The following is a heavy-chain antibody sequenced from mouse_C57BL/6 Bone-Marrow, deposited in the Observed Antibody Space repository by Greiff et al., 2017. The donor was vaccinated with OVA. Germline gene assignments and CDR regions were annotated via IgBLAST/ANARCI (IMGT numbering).Heavy chain of an antibody. CDR2: IDPENGDT. CDR3: TTVYYSNYDAMDY. J-gene: IGHJ4*01. CDR1: GFNIKDDY. V-gene: IGHV14-4*01. D-gene: IGHD2-5*01. Sequence: VQLQQSGAELVRPGASVKLSCTASGFNIKDDYMHWVKQRPEQGLEWIGWIDPENGDTEYASKFQGKATITADTSSNTAYLQLSSLTSEDTAVYYCTTVYYSNYDAMDYWGQGTSVTVSS.